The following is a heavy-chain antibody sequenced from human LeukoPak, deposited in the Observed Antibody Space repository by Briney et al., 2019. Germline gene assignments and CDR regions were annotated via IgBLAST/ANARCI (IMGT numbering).Heavy chain of an antibody. Sequence: GASVKVSCKASGGTFSSYAISWVRQAPGQGLEWMGWISAYNGNTNYAQKLQGRVTMTTDTSTSTAYMELRSLRSDDTAVYYCARSYSYGPNPHFDYWGQGTLVTVSS. V-gene: IGHV1-18*01. CDR3: ARSYSYGPNPHFDY. J-gene: IGHJ4*02. D-gene: IGHD5-18*01. CDR1: GGTFSSYA. CDR2: ISAYNGNT.